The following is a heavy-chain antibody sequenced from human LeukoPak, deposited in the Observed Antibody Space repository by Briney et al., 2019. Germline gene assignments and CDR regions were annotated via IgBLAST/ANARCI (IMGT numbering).Heavy chain of an antibody. V-gene: IGHV4-59*01. D-gene: IGHD2-2*03. CDR3: ARAGYCSSTSCQWVPLV. Sequence: SETLSLTCTVSGDSIKNYYWIWLRQSPGKGLEWIGYIYYSGSTYYNPSLKSRVTMSVDTSKNQFSLKLNSVTAADTAVYYCARAGYCSSTSCQWVPLVWGQGTTVTVSS. J-gene: IGHJ6*02. CDR2: IYYSGST. CDR1: GDSIKNYY.